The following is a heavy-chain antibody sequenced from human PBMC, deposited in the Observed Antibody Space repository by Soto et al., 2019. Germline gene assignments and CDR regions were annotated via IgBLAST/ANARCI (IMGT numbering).Heavy chain of an antibody. CDR3: ARDREQWLVGYYFDY. J-gene: IGHJ4*02. Sequence: VGSLRLSCAASGFTFSRYGMHWVRQAPGRGLEWVAVIWYDGSNIYYADSVKGRFTISRDNSKDTLDLQMNSLRAEDTAVYYCARDREQWLVGYYFDYWGQGTLVTVSS. CDR2: IWYDGSNI. D-gene: IGHD6-19*01. CDR1: GFTFSRYG. V-gene: IGHV3-33*01.